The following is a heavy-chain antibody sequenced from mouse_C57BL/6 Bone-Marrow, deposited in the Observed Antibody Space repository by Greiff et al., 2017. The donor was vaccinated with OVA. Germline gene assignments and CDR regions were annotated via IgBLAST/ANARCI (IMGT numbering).Heavy chain of an antibody. V-gene: IGHV1-72*01. Sequence: QVQLQQPGAELVKPGASVKLSCKASGYTFTSYWMHWVKQRPGRGLEWIGRIDPNSGGTKYNEKFKSKATLTVDKPSSTAYMQLSSLTSEDSAVYYCAIYYDYDRAYYYYAMDYWGQGTSVTVSS. CDR3: AIYYDYDRAYYYYAMDY. D-gene: IGHD2-4*01. CDR1: GYTFTSYW. CDR2: IDPNSGGT. J-gene: IGHJ4*01.